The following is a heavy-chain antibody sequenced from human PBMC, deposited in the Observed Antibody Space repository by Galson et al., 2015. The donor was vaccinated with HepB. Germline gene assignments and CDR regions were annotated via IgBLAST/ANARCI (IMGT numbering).Heavy chain of an antibody. CDR3: ARSPPYGSGRHWVDY. CDR1: GDSIRNYY. J-gene: IGHJ4*02. Sequence: SETLSLTCTVSGDSIRNYYWSWIRQPPGKGLEWIGYIYHSGSTNYNPSLKSRVTISVDTFKNQFSLKVNSVTAADTAVYYCARSPPYGSGRHWVDYWGQGTLVTVSS. D-gene: IGHD3-10*01. CDR2: IYHSGST. V-gene: IGHV4-59*01.